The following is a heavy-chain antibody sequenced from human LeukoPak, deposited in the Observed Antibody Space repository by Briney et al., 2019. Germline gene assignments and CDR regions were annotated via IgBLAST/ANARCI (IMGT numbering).Heavy chain of an antibody. CDR1: GFTFSDYN. D-gene: IGHD3-9*01. V-gene: IGHV3-21*01. CDR3: ARATTYDILTGYFDY. CDR2: ISSSSSYI. Sequence: GGSLRLSCAASGFTFSDYNMRWIRQAPGKGLEWVSSISSSSSYIYYAESVKGRFTMSRDNAKNSLYLQMNSLRAEDTAVYYCARATTYDILTGYFDYWGQGTLVTVSS. J-gene: IGHJ4*02.